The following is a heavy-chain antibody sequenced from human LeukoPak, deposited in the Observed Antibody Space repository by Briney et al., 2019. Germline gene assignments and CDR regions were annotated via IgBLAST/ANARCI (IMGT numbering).Heavy chain of an antibody. CDR3: PRGLHPTVPDVGWGNWFDP. V-gene: IGHV4-38-2*02. CDR2: VYYSGGT. J-gene: IGHJ5*02. CDR1: RYSITSAYY. D-gene: IGHD3-16*01. Sequence: TSETLSLTCIVSRYSITSAYYWGWIRQPPGKGLEWIGSVYYSGGTYYNPSLKSRVTISRDTPKNQFSLKVNSVTVADTAVYYCPRGLHPTVPDVGWGNWFDPWGQGTLVTVSS.